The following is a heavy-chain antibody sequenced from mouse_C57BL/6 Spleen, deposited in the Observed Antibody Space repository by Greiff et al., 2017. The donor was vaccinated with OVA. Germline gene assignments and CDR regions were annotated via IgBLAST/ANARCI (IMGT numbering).Heavy chain of an antibody. D-gene: IGHD2-5*01. V-gene: IGHV1-82*01. CDR2: IYPGDGDT. CDR1: GYAFSSSW. CDR3: ARTDSNYENAMDY. Sequence: LVESGPELVKPGASVKISCKASGYAFSSSWMNWVKQRPGKGLEWIGRIYPGDGDTNYNGKFKGKATLTADKSSSTAYMQLSSLTSEDSAVYFCARTDSNYENAMDYWGQGTSVTVSS. J-gene: IGHJ4*01.